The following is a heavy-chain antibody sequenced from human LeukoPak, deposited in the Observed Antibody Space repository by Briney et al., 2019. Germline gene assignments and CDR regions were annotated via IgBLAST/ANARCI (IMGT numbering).Heavy chain of an antibody. J-gene: IGHJ4*02. V-gene: IGHV3-15*01. D-gene: IGHD3-10*01. CDR2: VKSDTDGGTT. CDR3: TAHLTPYGSCDY. CDR1: EFTFNNAW. Sequence: GGSLRLSCAASEFTFNNAWMSWVRQAPGKGLEWVGRVKSDTDGGTTDYAAPVKGRFTISRDDSKNMVYLQMNSLRTDDTAVYYCTAHLTPYGSCDYWGQGTLVTVSS.